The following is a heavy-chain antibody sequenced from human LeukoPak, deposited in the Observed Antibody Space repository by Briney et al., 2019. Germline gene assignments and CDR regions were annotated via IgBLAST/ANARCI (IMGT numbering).Heavy chain of an antibody. Sequence: GGSLRLSCAASGFTFSSYSMHWVRQAPGKGLEYVSAINGNGDSTYYGDSVKGRFFISRDNSKHTVYLQMGSLRAEDMAVYYCARVGSGYDYWGQGTLVTVSS. D-gene: IGHD3-22*01. CDR3: ARVGSGYDY. J-gene: IGHJ4*02. CDR1: GFTFSSYS. CDR2: INGNGDST. V-gene: IGHV3-64*02.